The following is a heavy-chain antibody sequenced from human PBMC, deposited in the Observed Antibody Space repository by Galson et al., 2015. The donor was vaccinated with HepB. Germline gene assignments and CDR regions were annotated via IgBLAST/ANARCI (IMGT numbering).Heavy chain of an antibody. CDR2: INTNTGNP. V-gene: IGHV7-4-1*02. Sequence: SVKVSCKASGYTFTSYGISWVRQAPGQGLEWVGWINTNTGNPTYAQGFTGRFVFSLDTSVSTAYLQISSLKAEDTAIYYCARTPDYGSGSYYNAWFDPWGQGTLVIVSS. J-gene: IGHJ5*02. D-gene: IGHD3-10*01. CDR3: ARTPDYGSGSYYNAWFDP. CDR1: GYTFTSYG.